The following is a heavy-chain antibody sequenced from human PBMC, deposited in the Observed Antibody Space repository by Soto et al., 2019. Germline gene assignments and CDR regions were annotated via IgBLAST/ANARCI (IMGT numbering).Heavy chain of an antibody. CDR1: GGSISSSSYY. V-gene: IGHV4-39*01. CDR2: IYYSGST. CDR3: ARSPIAAAGRYYYYYYGMDV. Sequence: SETLSLTCTVSGGSISSSSYYWGWIRQPPWKGLEWIGSIYYSGSTYYNPSLKSRVTISVDTSKNQFSLKLSSVTAADTAVYYCARSPIAAAGRYYYYYYGMDVWGQGXTVTVSS. D-gene: IGHD6-13*01. J-gene: IGHJ6*02.